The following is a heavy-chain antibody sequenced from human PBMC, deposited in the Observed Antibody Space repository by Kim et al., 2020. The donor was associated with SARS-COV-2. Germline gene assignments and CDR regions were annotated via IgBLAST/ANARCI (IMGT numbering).Heavy chain of an antibody. Sequence: GGSLRLSCAASGFTFSSYGMHWVRQAPGKGLEWVAVISYDGSNKYYADSVKGRLTISRDNSKNTLYLQMNSLRAEDTAVYYCARDRGHIVLVPAAITNYYYYGMDVWGQGTTVTVSS. V-gene: IGHV3-33*05. CDR2: ISYDGSNK. D-gene: IGHD2-2*01. CDR1: GFTFSSYG. CDR3: ARDRGHIVLVPAAITNYYYYGMDV. J-gene: IGHJ6*02.